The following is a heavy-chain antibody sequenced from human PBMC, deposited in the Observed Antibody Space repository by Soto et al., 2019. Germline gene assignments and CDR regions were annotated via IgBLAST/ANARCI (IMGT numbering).Heavy chain of an antibody. CDR3: ATQGQQMGNYYVMDV. D-gene: IGHD6-13*01. Sequence: GGSLRLSCAASGFTFSSYAMSWVRQAPGKGLEWVSAISGSGVSTYYADSVKGRFTISRDNSKNTLYLQMNSLRAEDTAVYYCATQGQQMGNYYVMDVWGDGPTVTV. J-gene: IGHJ6*02. V-gene: IGHV3-23*01. CDR1: GFTFSSYA. CDR2: ISGSGVST.